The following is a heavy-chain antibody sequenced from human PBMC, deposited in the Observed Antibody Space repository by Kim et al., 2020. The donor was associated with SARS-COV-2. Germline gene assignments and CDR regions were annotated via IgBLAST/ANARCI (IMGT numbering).Heavy chain of an antibody. V-gene: IGHV3-21*01. CDR1: GFTFSSYS. CDR3: ARVSSVSGYFDY. Sequence: GGSLRLSCAASGFTFSSYSMNWVRQAPGKGLEWVSSISSSSSYIYYADSVKGRFTISRDNAKNSLYLQMNSLRAEDTAVYYCARVSSVSGYFDYWGQGTLVTVSS. J-gene: IGHJ4*02. CDR2: ISSSSSYI. D-gene: IGHD2-2*01.